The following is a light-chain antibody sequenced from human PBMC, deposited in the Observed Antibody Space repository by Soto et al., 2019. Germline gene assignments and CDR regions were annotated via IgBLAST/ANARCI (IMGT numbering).Light chain of an antibody. Sequence: EIVMTQSPVTLSVSPGERATLSCRASQSVNSDLAWYQQKPGQAPRILIYGASTRATDIPARISGSGSGTDFTLTISSLQSADFAAYYCQQYNKWPPLYTFGQGTKLEIK. V-gene: IGKV3-15*01. J-gene: IGKJ2*01. CDR3: QQYNKWPPLYT. CDR1: QSVNSD. CDR2: GAS.